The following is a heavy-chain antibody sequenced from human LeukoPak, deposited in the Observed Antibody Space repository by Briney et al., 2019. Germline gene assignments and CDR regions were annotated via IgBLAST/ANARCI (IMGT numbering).Heavy chain of an antibody. CDR3: ATGYYNADDAFDI. CDR1: GFTFSSYG. CDR2: ISYDGSNK. Sequence: GRSLRLSCAASGFTFSSYGMHWVRQAPGKGLEWVAVISYDGSNKYYADSVKGRFTISRDNSKNTLYLQMNSLRAEDTAVYYCATGYYNADDAFDIWGQGTMVTVSS. V-gene: IGHV3-30*03. J-gene: IGHJ3*02. D-gene: IGHD3-9*01.